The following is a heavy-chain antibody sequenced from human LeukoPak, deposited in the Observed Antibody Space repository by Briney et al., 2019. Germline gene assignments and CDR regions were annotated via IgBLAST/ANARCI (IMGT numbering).Heavy chain of an antibody. CDR3: ASLQPDYYGSGTHKYY. Sequence: ASVKVSCKASGGTFSSYAISWVRQAPGQGLEWMGGIIPIFGTANYAQKFQGRVTITADKSTSTAYMELSSLRSEDTAVYYCASLQPDYYGSGTHKYYWGQGTLVTVSS. CDR2: IIPIFGTA. V-gene: IGHV1-69*06. CDR1: GGTFSSYA. D-gene: IGHD3-10*01. J-gene: IGHJ4*02.